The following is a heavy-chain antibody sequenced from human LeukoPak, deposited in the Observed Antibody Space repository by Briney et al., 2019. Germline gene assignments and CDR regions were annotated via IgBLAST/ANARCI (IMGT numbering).Heavy chain of an antibody. V-gene: IGHV1-69*01. D-gene: IGHD5-18*01. CDR1: GGTFSSYA. J-gene: IGHJ4*02. CDR3: ARDGFSRNSYGYGTHLIDFFDY. CDR2: IIPIFGTA. Sequence: ASVKVSCKASGGTFSSYAISWVRQAPGQGLEWMGGIIPIFGTANYAQKFQGRVTITADESTSTAYMELSSLRSEDTAVYYCARDGFSRNSYGYGTHLIDFFDYWGQGTLVTVSS.